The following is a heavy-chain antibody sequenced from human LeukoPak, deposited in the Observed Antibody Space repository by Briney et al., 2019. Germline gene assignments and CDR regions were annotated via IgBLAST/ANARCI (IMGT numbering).Heavy chain of an antibody. CDR2: ISGSGGST. V-gene: IGHV3-23*01. J-gene: IGHJ4*02. D-gene: IGHD3-22*01. Sequence: PGGSLRLSCAASGFTFSSYAMSWVRQAPGKGLEWVSAISGSGGSTYYADSVKGRFTISRDNSKNTLYLQMKSLRAEDTAVYYCARHYDYDSSGYNPYWGQGTLVTVSS. CDR3: ARHYDYDSSGYNPY. CDR1: GFTFSSYA.